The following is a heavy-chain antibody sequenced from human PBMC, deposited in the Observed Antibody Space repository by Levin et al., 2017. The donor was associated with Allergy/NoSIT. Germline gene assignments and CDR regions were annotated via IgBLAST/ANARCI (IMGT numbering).Heavy chain of an antibody. CDR2: INPNSGGT. CDR3: ARTDLTMVSVDY. CDR1: GYTFTGYY. Sequence: ASVKVSCKASGYTFTGYYMHWVRQAPGQGLEWMGWINPNSGGTNYAQKFQGRVTMTRDTSISTAYMELSRLRSDDTAVYYCARTDLTMVSVDYWGQGTLVTVSS. J-gene: IGHJ4*02. D-gene: IGHD4/OR15-4a*01. V-gene: IGHV1-2*02.